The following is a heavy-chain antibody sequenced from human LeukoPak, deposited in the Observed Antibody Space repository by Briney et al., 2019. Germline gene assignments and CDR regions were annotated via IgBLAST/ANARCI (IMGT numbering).Heavy chain of an antibody. J-gene: IGHJ4*02. CDR2: ISSSSSCI. V-gene: IGHV3-21*01. CDR3: VSFKPDY. CDR1: GFTFSSYS. Sequence: PGGSLRLSCAASGFTFSSYSMNWVRQAPGKGLEWVSSISSSSSCIYSADSVKGRFTISRDNAKNSLYLQMNSLRAEDTAVYYCVSFKPDYWGQGTLVTVSS.